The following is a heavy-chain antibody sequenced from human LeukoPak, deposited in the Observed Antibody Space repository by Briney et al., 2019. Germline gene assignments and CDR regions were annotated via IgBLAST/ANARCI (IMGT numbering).Heavy chain of an antibody. J-gene: IGHJ5*02. CDR3: ARDALSYDYSWGSYRHLGIDP. D-gene: IGHD3-16*02. CDR2: INPTGGTT. CDR1: GYTFTTYY. Sequence: ASVEVSCKASGYTFTTYYMHWVRQAPGQGLEWMAIINPTGGTTDYAQKFHGRITVTRDTSTSTVYMELTTLTSEDTAVYYCARDALSYDYSWGSYRHLGIDPWGQGTLVTVSS. V-gene: IGHV1-46*01.